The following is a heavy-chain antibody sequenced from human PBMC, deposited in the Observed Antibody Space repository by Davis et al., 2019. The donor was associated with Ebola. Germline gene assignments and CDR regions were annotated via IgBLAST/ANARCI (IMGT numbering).Heavy chain of an antibody. Sequence: PGGSLRLSCAASGFTFSSYAMHWVRQAPGKGLEWVAVISYDGSNKYYADSVKGRFTISRDNSKNTLYLQMNSLRAEDTAVYYCARDVVVPAAIQGLYYYYYMDVWGKGTTVTVSS. CDR2: ISYDGSNK. D-gene: IGHD2-2*02. CDR1: GFTFSSYA. CDR3: ARDVVVPAAIQGLYYYYYMDV. V-gene: IGHV3-30-3*01. J-gene: IGHJ6*03.